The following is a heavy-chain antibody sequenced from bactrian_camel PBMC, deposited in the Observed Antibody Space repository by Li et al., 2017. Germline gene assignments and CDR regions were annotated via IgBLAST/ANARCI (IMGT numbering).Heavy chain of an antibody. CDR3: IPDSHASY. Sequence: VQLVESGGGLVQPGGSLSLSCGFSGFNVVEYPAWVRQPPGKGLEWIASISRDNNNIWYADAVKGRFTISNDDAKNTVYLQLNNLKSEDTALYFCIPDSHASYWGQGTQVTV. D-gene: IGHD1*01. V-gene: IGHV3S2*01. CDR1: GFNVVEYP. J-gene: IGHJ4*01. CDR2: ISRDNNNI.